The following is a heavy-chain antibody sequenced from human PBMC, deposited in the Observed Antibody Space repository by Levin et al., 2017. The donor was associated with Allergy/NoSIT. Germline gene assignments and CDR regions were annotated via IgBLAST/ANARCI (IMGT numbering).Heavy chain of an antibody. V-gene: IGHV3-15*01. Sequence: GESLKISCAASGFTFSNAWMSWVRQAPGKGLEWVGRIKSKTDGGTTDYAAPVKGRFTISRDDSKNTLYLQMNSLKTEDTAVYYCTTAHYGQVLYGMDVWGQGTTVTVSS. J-gene: IGHJ6*02. D-gene: IGHD4-17*01. CDR3: TTAHYGQVLYGMDV. CDR2: IKSKTDGGTT. CDR1: GFTFSNAW.